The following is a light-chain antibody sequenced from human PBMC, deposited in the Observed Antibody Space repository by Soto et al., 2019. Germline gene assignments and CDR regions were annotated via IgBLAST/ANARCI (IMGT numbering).Light chain of an antibody. CDR3: SSYTSSSIP. J-gene: IGLJ1*01. CDR2: DVS. V-gene: IGLV2-14*01. Sequence: QSALTQPASVSGSPGQSITISCTGTSSDVGGYNYVSWYQQHPGKAPKLMIYDVSNRPSGVSNRFSGSKSGNTASLTISGLQAEDEADYYCSSYTSSSIPFGPGTKVTVL. CDR1: SSDVGGYNY.